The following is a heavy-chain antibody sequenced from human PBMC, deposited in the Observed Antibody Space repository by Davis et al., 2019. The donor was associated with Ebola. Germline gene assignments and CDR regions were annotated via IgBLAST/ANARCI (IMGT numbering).Heavy chain of an antibody. CDR2: ISYDGSNK. V-gene: IGHV3-30-3*01. CDR3: AREIPSSSSGMDV. CDR1: GFTFSGYA. J-gene: IGHJ6*02. Sequence: GGSLRLSCAASGFTFSGYAMHWVRQAPGKGLEWVAVISYDGSNKYYADSVKGRFTISRDNSKNTLYLQMNSLRAEDTAVYYCAREIPSSSSGMDVWGQGTTVTVSS. D-gene: IGHD6-6*01.